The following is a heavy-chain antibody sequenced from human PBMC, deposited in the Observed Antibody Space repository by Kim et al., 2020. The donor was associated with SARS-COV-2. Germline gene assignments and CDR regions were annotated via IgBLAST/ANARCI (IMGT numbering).Heavy chain of an antibody. Sequence: SETLSLTCNVSGGSISSSSYYWGWIRQPPGKGLEWIGSIYYSGSPYYNPSLKSRVTISVDTSKNQFSLKLSSVTAADTSVYYCARLPRSLLSDMDVWGKGTTVTVSS. CDR2: IYYSGSP. D-gene: IGHD3-16*02. V-gene: IGHV4-39*01. CDR3: ARLPRSLLSDMDV. CDR1: GGSISSSSYY. J-gene: IGHJ6*03.